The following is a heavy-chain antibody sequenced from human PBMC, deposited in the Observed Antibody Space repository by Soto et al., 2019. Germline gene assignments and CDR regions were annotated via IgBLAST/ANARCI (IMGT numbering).Heavy chain of an antibody. CDR3: AKDLLVQVSPNDSSGYYPAKYYYYGMDV. J-gene: IGHJ6*01. V-gene: IGHV3-30*18. CDR1: GFTFSSYG. CDR2: ISYDGSNK. Sequence: QVQLVESGGGVVQPGRSLRLSCAASGFTFSSYGMHWVRQAPGKGLEWVAVISYDGSNKYYADSVKGRFTISRDNSKNTLYLQMNSLRAEDTAVYYCAKDLLVQVSPNDSSGYYPAKYYYYGMDVW. D-gene: IGHD3-22*01.